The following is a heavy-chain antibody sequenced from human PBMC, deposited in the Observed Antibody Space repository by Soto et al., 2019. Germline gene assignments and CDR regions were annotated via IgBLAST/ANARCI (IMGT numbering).Heavy chain of an antibody. V-gene: IGHV3-21*01. J-gene: IGHJ6*03. D-gene: IGHD2-2*01. CDR3: ARGILLVVPAATRGYMDV. CDR2: ISSSSSYI. Sequence: GGSLRLSCAASGFTFSSYSMNWVRQAPGKGLEWVSSISSSSSYIYYADSVKGRFTISRDNAKNSLYLQMNSLRAEDTAVYYCARGILLVVPAATRGYMDVWGKGTTVTVSS. CDR1: GFTFSSYS.